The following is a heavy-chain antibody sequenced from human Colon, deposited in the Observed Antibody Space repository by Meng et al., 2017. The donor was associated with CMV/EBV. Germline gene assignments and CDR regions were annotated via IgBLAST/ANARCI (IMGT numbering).Heavy chain of an antibody. CDR1: GFTFDDYT. D-gene: IGHD3-10*01. J-gene: IGHJ6*02. V-gene: IGHV3-43*01. CDR3: VKDRAGVSGSNGMDV. CDR2: ISWDGGST. Sequence: GESLKISCSASGFTFDDYTMHWVRQVPGKGLEWVSLISWDGGSTYYADSVKGRFTISRDNRKNSLFLEMNSLRAEDNGLYYCVKDRAGVSGSNGMDVWGQGTTVTVSS.